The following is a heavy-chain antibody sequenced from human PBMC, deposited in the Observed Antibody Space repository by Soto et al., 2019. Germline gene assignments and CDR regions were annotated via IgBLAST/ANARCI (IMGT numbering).Heavy chain of an antibody. Sequence: EVQVVESGGGLAQPGGSLRLSCITSGFTFTTYWMSWVRQAPGKGLEWAANIRQDGGAQYYVDSVKGRFTISRDNAKNSVYLQMDSLRAEDTAVYFCVRGGHGSGSYLGSDWGQGTLVTVSS. CDR1: GFTFTTYW. J-gene: IGHJ4*02. CDR3: VRGGHGSGSYLGSD. CDR2: IRQDGGAQ. D-gene: IGHD3-10*01. V-gene: IGHV3-7*03.